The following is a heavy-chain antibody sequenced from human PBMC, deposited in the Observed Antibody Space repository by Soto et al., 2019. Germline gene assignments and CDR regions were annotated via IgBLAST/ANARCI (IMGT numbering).Heavy chain of an antibody. CDR3: ARDRGDIVVVPAAMPHYYYYYGMDV. Sequence: GGSLRLSCAASGFTFSSYAMHWVRQAPGKGLEWVAVISYDGSNKYYADSVKGRFTISRDNSKNTLYLQMNSLRAEDTAVYYCARDRGDIVVVPAAMPHYYYYYGMDVWGQGTTVTVSS. D-gene: IGHD2-2*01. CDR2: ISYDGSNK. J-gene: IGHJ6*02. CDR1: GFTFSSYA. V-gene: IGHV3-30-3*01.